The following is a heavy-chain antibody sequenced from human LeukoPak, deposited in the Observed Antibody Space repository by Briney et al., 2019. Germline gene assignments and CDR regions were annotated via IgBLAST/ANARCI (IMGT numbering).Heavy chain of an antibody. CDR2: IIPIFGTA. CDR3: ASPAKQQLVRDYYYMDV. Sequence: ASVKVSCKASGGTFSSYAISWVRQAPGQGLEWMGGIIPIFGTANYAQKFQGRVTITADESTSTAYMELSSLRSEDTAVYYCASPAKQQLVRDYYYMDVWGKGTTVTVSS. J-gene: IGHJ6*03. CDR1: GGTFSSYA. V-gene: IGHV1-69*13. D-gene: IGHD6-13*01.